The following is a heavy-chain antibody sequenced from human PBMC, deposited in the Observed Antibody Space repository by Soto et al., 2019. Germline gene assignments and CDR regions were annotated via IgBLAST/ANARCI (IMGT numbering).Heavy chain of an antibody. D-gene: IGHD6-19*01. CDR2: INPNSGGT. CDR1: GYTFTGYY. J-gene: IGHJ4*02. V-gene: IGHV1-2*04. CDR3: ATSPSAKAVAGLDY. Sequence: ASVKVSCKASGYTFTGYYMHWVRQAPGQGLEWMGWINPNSGGTNYAQKFQGWVTMTRDTSISTAYMELSRLRSDDTAVYYCATSPSAKAVAGLDYWGQGTLVTDSS.